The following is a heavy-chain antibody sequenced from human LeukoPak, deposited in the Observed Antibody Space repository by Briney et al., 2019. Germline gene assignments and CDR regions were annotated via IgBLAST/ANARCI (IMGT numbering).Heavy chain of an antibody. CDR2: ISSSSTTI. Sequence: GGSLRLSCAASGFTFSSYSMNWVRQAPGRGLEWVSYISSSSTTIYYADSVKGRFTISGDNAKNSLYLQMNSLRAEDTAVYYCARYSGSYLLDYWGQGTLVTVSS. J-gene: IGHJ4*02. CDR3: ARYSGSYLLDY. D-gene: IGHD1-26*01. V-gene: IGHV3-48*04. CDR1: GFTFSSYS.